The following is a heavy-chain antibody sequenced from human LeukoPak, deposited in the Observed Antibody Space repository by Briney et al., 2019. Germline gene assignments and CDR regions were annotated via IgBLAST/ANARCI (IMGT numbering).Heavy chain of an antibody. D-gene: IGHD6-13*01. J-gene: IGHJ4*02. CDR1: GFTVSSNY. CDR2: IYSGGST. V-gene: IGHV3-66*01. CDR3: ARSRYGTTWSSSWEFDY. Sequence: GGSLRLSCAASGFTVSSNYMNWVRQAPGKGLEWVSVIYSGGSTYYADSVKGRFTISRDNSKNTLYLQMNSLRAEDTAVYYCARSRYGTTWSSSWEFDYWGQGTLVTVSS.